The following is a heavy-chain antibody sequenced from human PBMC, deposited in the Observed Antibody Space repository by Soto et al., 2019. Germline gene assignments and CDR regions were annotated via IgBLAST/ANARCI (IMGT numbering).Heavy chain of an antibody. Sequence: GGSLRLSCVVSGLTFSDAWLIWVRQAPGKGLEWVGRFKSKGSGEAPDHAAPVKGRFALSRDDLQSTLQLQMNSLQTDDTGVYYCVHESYFYSAWRWGQGT. CDR2: FKSKGSGEAP. J-gene: IGHJ4*02. CDR3: VHESYFYSAWR. V-gene: IGHV3-15*07. CDR1: GLTFSDAW. D-gene: IGHD6-19*01.